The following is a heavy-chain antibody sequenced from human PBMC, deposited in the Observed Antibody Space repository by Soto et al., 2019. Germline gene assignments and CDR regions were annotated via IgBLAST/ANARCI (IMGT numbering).Heavy chain of an antibody. CDR2: IIPILGIA. CDR3: ARGRGGDILTYHVWFDP. D-gene: IGHD3-9*01. Sequence: QVQLVQSGAEVKKPGSSVKVSCKASGGTFSSYTISWVRQAPGQGLEWMGRIIPILGIANYAQKFQGRVTITADKSTSAAYMEMSSLRSEDTAVYYCARGRGGDILTYHVWFDPWGQGTLVTVSS. CDR1: GGTFSSYT. J-gene: IGHJ5*02. V-gene: IGHV1-69*02.